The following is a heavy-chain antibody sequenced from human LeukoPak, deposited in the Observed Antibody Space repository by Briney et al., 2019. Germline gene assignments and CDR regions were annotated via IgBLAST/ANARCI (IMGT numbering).Heavy chain of an antibody. CDR1: GYSFTSYW. CDR3: ARHEGGCSGGRCYEDY. D-gene: IGHD2-15*01. CDR2: IYPGDSDT. V-gene: IGHV5-51*01. Sequence: GESLKISCKGSGYSFTSYWLGWVRQMPGKGLEWMGIIYPGDSDTRYSPSFQGQVTISADKSISTAYLQWSSLKASDTAMYYCARHEGGCSGGRCYEDYWGQGTLVTVSS. J-gene: IGHJ4*02.